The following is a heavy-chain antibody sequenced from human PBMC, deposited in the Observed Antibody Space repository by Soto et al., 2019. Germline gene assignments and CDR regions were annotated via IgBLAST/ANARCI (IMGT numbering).Heavy chain of an antibody. CDR1: GFTFSSFA. V-gene: IGHV3-23*01. J-gene: IGHJ4*02. CDR2: ISGDGVIT. Sequence: VQVLESGGGSVQPGESLRLSCAASGFTFSSFALNWVRQAPGKGLEWVSGISGDGVITYYADSVRRRFTISRHNSKNTLFLQMNTLRAEDTGIYYCTKAGEVFGSVDYWGRGTLVTVSS. D-gene: IGHD3-10*01. CDR3: TKAGEVFGSVDY.